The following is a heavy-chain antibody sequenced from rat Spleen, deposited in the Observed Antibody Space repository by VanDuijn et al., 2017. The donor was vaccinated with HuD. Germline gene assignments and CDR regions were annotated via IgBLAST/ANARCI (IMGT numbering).Heavy chain of an antibody. D-gene: IGHD1-12*02. CDR2: IWGDGST. CDR3: ARGPYYYDGTYYPPFDY. J-gene: IGHJ2*01. Sequence: QVQLKESGPGLVQPSQTLSLTCTVSGFSLTSNSVHWVRQPPGKGLEWMGGIWGDGSTDYNSTLKSRLSISRDTSKSQVFLKMNSLQTEDTATYYCARGPYYYDGTYYPPFDYWGQGVMVTVSS. CDR1: GFSLTSNS. V-gene: IGHV2-1*01.